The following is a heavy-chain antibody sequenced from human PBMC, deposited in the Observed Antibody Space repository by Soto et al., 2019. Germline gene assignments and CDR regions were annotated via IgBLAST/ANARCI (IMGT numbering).Heavy chain of an antibody. CDR3: ARDGIVRGFDP. J-gene: IGHJ5*02. CDR1: GFTFSSYE. V-gene: IGHV3-48*03. D-gene: IGHD2-15*01. Sequence: EVQLVECGGGLVQPGGSLRLSCAASGFTFSSYEMNWVRQAPGKGLEWLACINTGGGTIYYADSVKGRFTISRDNAKNSVYLQMDSLRAEDTAVYYCARDGIVRGFDPWGQGTLVTVSS. CDR2: INTGGGTI.